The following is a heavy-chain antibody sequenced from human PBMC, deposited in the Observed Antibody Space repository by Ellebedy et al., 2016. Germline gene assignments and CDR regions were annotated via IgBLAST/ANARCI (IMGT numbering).Heavy chain of an antibody. Sequence: GESLKISCAASGFTFKTYAMSWVHQAPGEGLEWVSTLSGSGPKTYYADSVQGRFTISRDNSKSTLYLQMNSLRAEDTAVYYCAKHETDGDYYFDLWGRGTLVTVSS. D-gene: IGHD2-21*01. CDR1: GFTFKTYA. CDR3: AKHETDGDYYFDL. V-gene: IGHV3-23*01. CDR2: LSGSGPKT. J-gene: IGHJ2*01.